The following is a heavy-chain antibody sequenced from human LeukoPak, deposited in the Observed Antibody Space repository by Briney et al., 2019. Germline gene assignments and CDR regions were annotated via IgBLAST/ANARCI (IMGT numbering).Heavy chain of an antibody. Sequence: AASVNVSCKASGGTFISYAISWVRQAPGQGLEWMGRIIPILGIANYAQKFQGRVTITADKSTSTAYMELSSLRSEDTAVYYCARADYYDSEPPEIWGQGTMVTVSS. J-gene: IGHJ3*02. CDR1: GGTFISYA. V-gene: IGHV1-69*04. D-gene: IGHD3-22*01. CDR2: IIPILGIA. CDR3: ARADYYDSEPPEI.